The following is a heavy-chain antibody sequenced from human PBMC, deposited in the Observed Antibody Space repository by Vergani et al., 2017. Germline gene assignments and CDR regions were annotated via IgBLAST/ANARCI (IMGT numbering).Heavy chain of an antibody. CDR3: ARRSGIVYDIFSGTQYFFDF. V-gene: IGHV4-31*11. CDR2: IYYSGST. J-gene: IGHJ4*02. Sequence: QVQLQESGPGLVKPSQTLSLTSAVSGGSISSGGYYWSWIRQHPGKGLEWIGYIYYSGSTYYNPSLKSRVTISVDTSNNHFSLRLNSLTAADTAVYYCARRSGIVYDIFSGTQYFFDFWGQGTLVTVSS. CDR1: GGSISSGGYY. D-gene: IGHD3-9*01.